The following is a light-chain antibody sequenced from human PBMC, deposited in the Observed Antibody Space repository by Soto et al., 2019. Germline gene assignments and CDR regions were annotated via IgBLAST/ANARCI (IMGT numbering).Light chain of an antibody. CDR3: QQNNNWPYT. CDR2: RAS. V-gene: IGKV3-15*01. Sequence: EIVMTQSPATLSVSPGERATLSCRASHSVSGGLAWYQQKPGQAPRLRIYRASIRVTGIPARFSGSGSGTEFTLTISSLQSEDFAVYYCQQNNNWPYTFGQGTKLEIK. J-gene: IGKJ2*01. CDR1: HSVSGG.